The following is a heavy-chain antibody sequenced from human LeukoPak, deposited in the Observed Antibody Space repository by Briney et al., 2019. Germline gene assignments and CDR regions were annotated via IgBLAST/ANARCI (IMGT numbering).Heavy chain of an antibody. CDR3: AKRGESSSWYFDY. CDR1: GFTFSSYG. CDR2: ISYDGSNK. Sequence: GGSLRLSCAASGFTFSSYGMHWVRQAPGKGLEWVAIISYDGSNKYYADSVKGRFTISRDNSKNTLYLQMNSLRAEDTAVYYCAKRGESSSWYFDYWGRGTLVTVSS. V-gene: IGHV3-30*18. J-gene: IGHJ4*02. D-gene: IGHD6-13*01.